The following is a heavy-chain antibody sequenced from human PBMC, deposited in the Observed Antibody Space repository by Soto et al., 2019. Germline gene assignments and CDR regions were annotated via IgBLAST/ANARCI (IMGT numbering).Heavy chain of an antibody. CDR3: ARKLVVINLAKTRARGAFDI. V-gene: IGHV1-69*13. CDR2: IIPIFGTA. J-gene: IGHJ3*02. CDR1: GGTFSSYA. D-gene: IGHD3-22*01. Sequence: GASVKVSCKASGGTFSSYAIIWVRQAPGQGLEWMGGIIPIFGTANYAQKFQGRVTITADESTSTAYMELSSLRSEDTAVYYCARKLVVINLAKTRARGAFDIWGQGTMVTVSS.